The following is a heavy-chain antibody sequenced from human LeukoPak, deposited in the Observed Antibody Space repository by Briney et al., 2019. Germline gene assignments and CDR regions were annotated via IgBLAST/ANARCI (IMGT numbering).Heavy chain of an antibody. V-gene: IGHV3-73*01. D-gene: IGHD3-22*01. CDR2: IRSKTNNYAT. CDR3: TRHNYDRSGYGAFDI. Sequence: PGGSLKLSCAASGFTFSGSDIHWVRQASGKGLKWVGHIRSKTNNYATADAASVKGRFTFSRDDSKNTAYIQMNSLKTEDTAVYYCTRHNYDRSGYGAFDIWGQGTMVTVSS. CDR1: GFTFSGSD. J-gene: IGHJ3*02.